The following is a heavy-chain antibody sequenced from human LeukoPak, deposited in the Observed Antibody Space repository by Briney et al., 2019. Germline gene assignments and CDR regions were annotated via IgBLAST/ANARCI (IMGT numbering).Heavy chain of an antibody. D-gene: IGHD3-16*02. Sequence: PGGSLRLSCAASGFTFDDYGMSWVRQAPGKGLECVSDINWNGDSTGYADSVKGRFTISRDNAKNSLYLQMNSLRAEDTALYYCARRESSYQNYYYYYHMDVWGKGTTVTVSS. CDR2: INWNGDST. J-gene: IGHJ6*03. V-gene: IGHV3-20*04. CDR1: GFTFDDYG. CDR3: ARRESSYQNYYYYYHMDV.